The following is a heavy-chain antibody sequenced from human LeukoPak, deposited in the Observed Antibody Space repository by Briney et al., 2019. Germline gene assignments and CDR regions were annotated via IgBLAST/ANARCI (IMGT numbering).Heavy chain of an antibody. D-gene: IGHD3-16*01. Sequence: SGTLSLTCTVSGGSISSYYWSWIRQPPGKGLEWIGYIYYSGSTNYNPSLKSRVTISVDTSKNQFSLKLSSVTAADTAVYYCAREFTAADDAFDIWGQGTMVTVSS. CDR3: AREFTAADDAFDI. CDR1: GGSISSYY. J-gene: IGHJ3*02. V-gene: IGHV4-59*01. CDR2: IYYSGST.